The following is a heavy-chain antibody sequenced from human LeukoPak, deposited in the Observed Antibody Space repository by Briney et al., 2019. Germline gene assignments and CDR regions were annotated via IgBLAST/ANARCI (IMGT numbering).Heavy chain of an antibody. D-gene: IGHD4-17*01. J-gene: IGHJ4*02. Sequence: PSETLSLTCTVSGGSISSYYWGWIRQPPGKGLEWIGSIYYSGSTYYNPSLKSRVTISVDTSKNQFSLKLSSVTAADTAVYYCAVRVGYGDYRVRFYYFDYWGQGTLVTVSS. CDR2: IYYSGST. V-gene: IGHV4-39*07. CDR1: GGSISSYY. CDR3: AVRVGYGDYRVRFYYFDY.